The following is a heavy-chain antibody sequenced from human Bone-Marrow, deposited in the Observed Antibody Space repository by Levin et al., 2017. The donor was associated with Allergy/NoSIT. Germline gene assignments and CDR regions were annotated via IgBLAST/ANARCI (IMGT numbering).Heavy chain of an antibody. D-gene: IGHD3-10*01. CDR2: ISSSGSFR. Sequence: PGGSLRLSCAASGFTFSDYSLSWIRQAPGKGLEWVSYISSSGSFRNNADSVKGRFTMSRDNAKNSLHLQMNSLRAEDTAVYYCARDRLSTVRGVTSRAGFDIWGQGTMVAVSA. V-gene: IGHV3-11*05. J-gene: IGHJ3*02. CDR3: ARDRLSTVRGVTSRAGFDI. CDR1: GFTFSDYS.